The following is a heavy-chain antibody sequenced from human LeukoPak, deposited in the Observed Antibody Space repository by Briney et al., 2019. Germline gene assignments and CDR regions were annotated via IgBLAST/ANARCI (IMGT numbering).Heavy chain of an antibody. Sequence: GWIRQPPGKGLEWMGIIYPGDSDTRYSPSFQGQVTISADKSISTAYLQWSSLKASDTAMYYCARQWELPSFFDYWGQGTLVTVSS. CDR2: IYPGDSDT. V-gene: IGHV5-51*01. D-gene: IGHD1-26*01. CDR3: ARQWELPSFFDY. J-gene: IGHJ4*02.